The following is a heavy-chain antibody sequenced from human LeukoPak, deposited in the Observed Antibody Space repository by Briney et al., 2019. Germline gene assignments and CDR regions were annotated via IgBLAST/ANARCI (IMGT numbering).Heavy chain of an antibody. J-gene: IGHJ4*02. CDR1: GGSISSGGYY. Sequence: ASETLSLTCTVSGGSISSGGYYWSWIRQHPGKGLEWIGYIYYSGSTYYNPSLKSRVTISVATSKNQFSLKLSSVTAADTAVYYCARGDVLLWFGELTQPPPSQTYYFDYWGQGTLVTVSS. CDR3: ARGDVLLWFGELTQPPPSQTYYFDY. V-gene: IGHV4-31*03. CDR2: IYYSGST. D-gene: IGHD3-10*01.